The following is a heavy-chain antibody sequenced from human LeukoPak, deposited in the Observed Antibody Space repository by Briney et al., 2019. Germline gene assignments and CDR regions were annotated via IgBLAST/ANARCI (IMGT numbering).Heavy chain of an antibody. V-gene: IGHV4-4*02. CDR2: ISLSGHT. CDR3: ARDGTENDAFDI. J-gene: IGHJ3*02. Sequence: KPSETLSLTCGVSGGSITTTNYWSWVRQPPRQGLEWIGEISLSGHTNYNPSLRSRVTISVDTSKNQFSLKLSSVTAADTAVYYCARDGTENDAFDIWGQGTMVTVSS. CDR1: GGSITTTNY. D-gene: IGHD1-26*01.